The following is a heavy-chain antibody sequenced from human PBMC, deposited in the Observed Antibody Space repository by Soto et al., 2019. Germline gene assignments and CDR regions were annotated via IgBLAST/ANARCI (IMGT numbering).Heavy chain of an antibody. D-gene: IGHD2-15*01. Sequence: SVKVSCKASGGTFSSYAISWVRQAPGQGLEWMGGIIPIFGTANYAQKFQGRVTITADESTSTAYMELSSLRSEDTAVYYCARPNIVVVVAATRPQYYYGMDVWGQGTTVTVSS. CDR3: ARPNIVVVVAATRPQYYYGMDV. CDR1: GGTFSSYA. J-gene: IGHJ6*02. V-gene: IGHV1-69*13. CDR2: IIPIFGTA.